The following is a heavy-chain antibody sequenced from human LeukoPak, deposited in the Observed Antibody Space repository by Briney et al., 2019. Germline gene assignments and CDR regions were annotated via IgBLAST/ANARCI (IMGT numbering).Heavy chain of an antibody. J-gene: IGHJ4*02. CDR1: GGSISSTHYY. D-gene: IGHD1-14*01. Sequence: SETLSLTCTVSGGSISSTHYYWGWVRQPPGKGLEWIASIYYSGTSYYNPSLASRVTISVDTSRNQFSLKLSSVTAADTAVYYCARLEYNWNHGDYWGQGTLVTVSS. CDR2: IYYSGTS. CDR3: ARLEYNWNHGDY. V-gene: IGHV4-39*01.